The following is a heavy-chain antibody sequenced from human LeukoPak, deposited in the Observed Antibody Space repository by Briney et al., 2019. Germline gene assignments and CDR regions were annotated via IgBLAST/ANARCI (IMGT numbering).Heavy chain of an antibody. CDR3: AREEKSSGGFDY. CDR2: IYSGGST. J-gene: IGHJ4*02. CDR1: GFTVSSNY. D-gene: IGHD6-19*01. V-gene: IGHV3-53*01. Sequence: PGGSLRLSCAASGFTVSSNYMSWVRQAPGKGLEWVSVIYSGGSTYYADSVKGRFTISRDNSKNALYLQMNSLRAEDTAVYYCAREEKSSGGFDYWGQGTLVTVSS.